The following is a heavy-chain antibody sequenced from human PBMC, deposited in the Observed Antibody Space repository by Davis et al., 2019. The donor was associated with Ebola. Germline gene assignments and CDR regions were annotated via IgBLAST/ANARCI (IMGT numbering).Heavy chain of an antibody. CDR3: ARQKSWGSSWYLAY. CDR1: GYNFPNFW. CDR2: IHPGDSDT. Sequence: PGGSLRLSCKGSGYNFPNFWIGWVCQMPGNSLEWMGIIHPGDSDTRYSPSFQGQVMISADKSINTAYLQWSSLRASDTAMYYCARQKSWGSSWYLAYWGQGTLVTVSS. V-gene: IGHV5-51*01. J-gene: IGHJ4*02. D-gene: IGHD6-13*01.